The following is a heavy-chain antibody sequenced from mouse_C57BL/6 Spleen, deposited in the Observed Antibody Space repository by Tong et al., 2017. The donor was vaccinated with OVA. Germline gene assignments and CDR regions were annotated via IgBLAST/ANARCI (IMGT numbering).Heavy chain of an antibody. V-gene: IGHV1-5*01. CDR1: GYTFTSYW. CDR2: IYPGNSDT. J-gene: IGHJ3*01. CDR3: TRVVYDGAY. Sequence: EVQLQESGPELVKPGASVKMSCKASGYTFTSYWMHWVKQRPGQGLEWIGAIYPGNSDTSYNQKFKGKAKLTAVTSASTAYMELSSMTNEDSAVYYCTRVVYDGAYWGQGTLVTVSA. D-gene: IGHD2-3*01.